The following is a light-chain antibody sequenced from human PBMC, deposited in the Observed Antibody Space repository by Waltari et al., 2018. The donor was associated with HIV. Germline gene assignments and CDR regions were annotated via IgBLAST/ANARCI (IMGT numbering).Light chain of an antibody. J-gene: IGLJ2*01. V-gene: IGLV2-8*01. CDR2: EVT. Sequence: QSALPQPPSASGSPGLSAPIPCTRTSRHIRGYTYVSWYQQPPGTAPKLIMTEVTKRPSGVPDRFSGSNSGNSASLTVSGLQAEDEAHYYCSSYAPTNKFYVLFGGGTTLTVL. CDR3: SSYAPTNKFYVL. CDR1: SRHIRGYTY.